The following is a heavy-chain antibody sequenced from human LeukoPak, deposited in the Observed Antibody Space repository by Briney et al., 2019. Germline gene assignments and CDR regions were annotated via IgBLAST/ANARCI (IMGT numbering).Heavy chain of an antibody. D-gene: IGHD6-13*01. CDR1: GGTFTSYA. V-gene: IGHV1-69*05. CDR2: IIPIFGTA. J-gene: IGHJ4*02. CDR3: ARDGGRIATSLPDY. Sequence: SVKVSCKASGGTFTSYAISGGGQAPGKGLEGRGGIIPIFGTANYAQKFQGRVTMTTDTSTSTAYMELRSLRSDDTAVYYCARDGGRIATSLPDYWGQGTLVTVSS.